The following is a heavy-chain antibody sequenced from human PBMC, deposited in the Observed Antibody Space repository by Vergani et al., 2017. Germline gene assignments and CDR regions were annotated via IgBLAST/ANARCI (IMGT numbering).Heavy chain of an antibody. J-gene: IGHJ3*02. CDR2: IYSGGST. CDR1: GFTVSSNY. V-gene: IGHV3-53*04. D-gene: IGHD2-2*01. CDR3: ARERVTDCSSTSCLDAFDI. Sequence: EVQLVESGGGLVQPGGSPRLSCAASGFTVSSNYMSWVRQAPGKGLEWVSVIYSGGSTYYADSVKGRFTISRHNSKNTLYLQMNSLRAEDTAVYYCARERVTDCSSTSCLDAFDIWGQGTMVTVSS.